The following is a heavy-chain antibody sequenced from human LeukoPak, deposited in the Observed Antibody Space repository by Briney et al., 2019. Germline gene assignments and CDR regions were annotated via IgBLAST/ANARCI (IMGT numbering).Heavy chain of an antibody. CDR3: ARRHYDSSGSMDV. CDR2: IYYSGTT. CDR1: GGSIGTYS. V-gene: IGHV4-59*01. D-gene: IGHD3-22*01. Sequence: SETLSLTCTVSGGSIGTYSWNWIRQPPGKGLEWIGYIYYSGTTNYNPSLKSRVTISVDTSKNQFSLKLSSVTAADTAVYYCARRHYDSSGSMDVWGQGTTVTVSS. J-gene: IGHJ6*02.